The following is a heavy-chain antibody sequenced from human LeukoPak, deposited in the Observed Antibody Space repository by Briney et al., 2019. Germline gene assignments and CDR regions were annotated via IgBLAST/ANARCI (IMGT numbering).Heavy chain of an antibody. D-gene: IGHD1-26*01. CDR1: GFTFSSYG. CDR2: ISGSSSTI. CDR3: AREFSGSNYGFPFDY. J-gene: IGHJ4*02. Sequence: GGSLRLSCAASGFTFSSYGMSWVRQAPGKGLEWVSAISGSSSTIYYADSVKGRFTISRDNAKNSLYLQMNSLRAEDTAVYYCAREFSGSNYGFPFDYWGQGTLVTVSS. V-gene: IGHV3-48*01.